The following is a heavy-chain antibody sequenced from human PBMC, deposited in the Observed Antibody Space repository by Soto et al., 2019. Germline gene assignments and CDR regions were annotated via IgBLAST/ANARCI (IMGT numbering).Heavy chain of an antibody. CDR1: GGTFSSYA. CDR3: ARDCSGGSCYVGYFDY. V-gene: IGHV1-69*05. CDR2: IIPIFGTA. J-gene: IGHJ4*02. D-gene: IGHD2-15*01. Sequence: SVKVSCKASGGTFSSYAISWVRQAPGQGLEWMGGIIPIFGTANYAQKFQGRVTMTTDASTSTAYMELRSLRSDDTAVYYCARDCSGGSCYVGYFDYWGQGTLVTVSS.